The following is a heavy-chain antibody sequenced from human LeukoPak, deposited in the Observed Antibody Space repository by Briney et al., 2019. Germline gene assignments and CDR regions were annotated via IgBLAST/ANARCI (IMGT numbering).Heavy chain of an antibody. CDR3: ARRILMSSTGVPDTWLDP. Sequence: SETLSLTCTVSGGSISNFYWNWIRQPPGKGLEWIGYIGDSGSTIYNPSLKSRVTISVDTSKNQFSLNLNSVTAADTAVYYCARRILMSSTGVPDTWLDPWGQGALVTVSS. CDR1: GGSISNFY. D-gene: IGHD2-8*01. V-gene: IGHV4-59*08. J-gene: IGHJ5*02. CDR2: IGDSGST.